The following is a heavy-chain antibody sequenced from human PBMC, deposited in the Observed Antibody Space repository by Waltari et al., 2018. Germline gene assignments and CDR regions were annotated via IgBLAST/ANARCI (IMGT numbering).Heavy chain of an antibody. D-gene: IGHD3-22*01. J-gene: IGHJ6*03. Sequence: QVQLVQSGAEVKKPGASVKVSCKASGYTFTGYYMNWVRQAPGQGLEWMGRINPNSGGTNYAQKFQGRVTMTRDTSISTAYMELSRLRSDDTAVYYCARNSWGYRYYYYYMDVWGKGTTVTVSS. CDR3: ARNSWGYRYYYYYMDV. CDR1: GYTFTGYY. V-gene: IGHV1-2*06. CDR2: INPNSGGT.